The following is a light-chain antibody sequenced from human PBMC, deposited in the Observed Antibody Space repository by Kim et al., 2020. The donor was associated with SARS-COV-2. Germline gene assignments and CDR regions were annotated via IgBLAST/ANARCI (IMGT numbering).Light chain of an antibody. J-gene: IGKJ1*01. CDR1: QSVSSNY. Sequence: EIVLTQSPGTLSLSPGERATLSCRASQSVSSNYLAWYQHKPGQAPRLLISRASIRAVGIPDRFSGSGSGTDYTLTISALEPEDFAVYYCQEYGTSSWTFGQGTKVEIK. CDR3: QEYGTSSWT. CDR2: RAS. V-gene: IGKV3-20*01.